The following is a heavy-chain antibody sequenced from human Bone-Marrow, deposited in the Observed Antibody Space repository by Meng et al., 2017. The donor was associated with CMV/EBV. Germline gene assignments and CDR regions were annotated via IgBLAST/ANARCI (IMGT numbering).Heavy chain of an antibody. J-gene: IGHJ4*02. Sequence: VSSNSAAWNWIRQSPSRGLEWLGRTYYRYKWYNDYEVSVKSRITINPDTSKNQFSLQLNSVTPEDTAVYYCARSRRYSSSWGVDYWGQGTLVTVSS. CDR1: VSSNSAA. CDR2: TYYRYKWYN. CDR3: ARSRRYSSSWGVDY. V-gene: IGHV6-1*01. D-gene: IGHD6-13*01.